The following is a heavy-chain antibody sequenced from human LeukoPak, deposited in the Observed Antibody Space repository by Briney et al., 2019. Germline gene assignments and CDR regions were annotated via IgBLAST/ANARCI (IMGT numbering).Heavy chain of an antibody. J-gene: IGHJ4*02. CDR3: ASASTYTYGRTGHFDY. CDR2: ISSGGSTI. V-gene: IGHV3-11*01. CDR1: GFTFSDYY. D-gene: IGHD5-18*01. Sequence: GGSLRLSCAASGFTFSDYYMSWIRQAPGKGLEWVSYISSGGSTIYYADSVKGRFTISRDNAKKSLFLQMSSLRAEDTAVYYCASASTYTYGRTGHFDYWGQGTLVTVSS.